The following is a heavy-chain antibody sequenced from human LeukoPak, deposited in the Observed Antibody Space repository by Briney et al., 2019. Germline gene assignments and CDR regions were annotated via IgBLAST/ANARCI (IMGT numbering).Heavy chain of an antibody. CDR1: GYSISSGYY. CDR3: ARGSFGIAAAGTQYFDY. CDR2: IYHSGST. D-gene: IGHD6-13*01. J-gene: IGHJ4*02. Sequence: SETLSLTCAVSGYSISSGYYWGWIRQPPGKGLEWIGSIYHSGSTYYNPSLKGRVTISVDTSKNQCSLKLSSVTAADTAVYYCARGSFGIAAAGTQYFDYWGQGTLVTVSS. V-gene: IGHV4-38-2*01.